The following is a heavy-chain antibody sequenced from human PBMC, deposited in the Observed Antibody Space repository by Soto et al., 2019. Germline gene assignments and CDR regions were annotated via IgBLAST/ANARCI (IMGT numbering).Heavy chain of an antibody. Sequence: QVQLVQSGAEVKKPGSSVKVSCKASGGTFSSYAISWVRQAPGQGLEWMGGIIPIFGTANYAQKFQGRVTITADESTSTDYMELSSLSSEDTAVYYWARVGGYHHCFDSWGQGTLVTVSS. J-gene: IGHJ4*02. CDR2: IIPIFGTA. CDR1: GGTFSSYA. CDR3: ARVGGYHHCFDS. D-gene: IGHD1-26*01. V-gene: IGHV1-69*12.